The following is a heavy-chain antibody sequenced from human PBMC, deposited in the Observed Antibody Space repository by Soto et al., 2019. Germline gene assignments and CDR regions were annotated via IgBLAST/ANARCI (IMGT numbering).Heavy chain of an antibody. CDR3: AKDSVVVPAAPDAFDI. J-gene: IGHJ3*02. CDR1: GFTFSSYA. D-gene: IGHD2-2*01. Sequence: PGGSLRLSCAASGFTFSSYAMSWVRQAPGKGLEWVSAISGSGGSTYYADSVKGRFTISRDNSKNTLYLQMNSLRAEDTAVYYCAKDSVVVPAAPDAFDIWGQGTTVTVSS. CDR2: ISGSGGST. V-gene: IGHV3-23*01.